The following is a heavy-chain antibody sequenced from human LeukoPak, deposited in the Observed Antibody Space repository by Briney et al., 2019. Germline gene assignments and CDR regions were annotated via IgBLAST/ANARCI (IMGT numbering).Heavy chain of an antibody. D-gene: IGHD1-14*01. J-gene: IGHJ5*02. CDR3: ARVPPEAASTPSLGWFDP. Sequence: PGGSLRLSCAASGFTFSSYEMNWVRQAPGKGLEWVSYISGSGSSIYYTDSVKGRFTISRDNAKNSLYLQMNSLRAEDTAVYYCARVPPEAASTPSLGWFDPWGQGTLVTVSS. V-gene: IGHV3-48*03. CDR1: GFTFSSYE. CDR2: ISGSGSSI.